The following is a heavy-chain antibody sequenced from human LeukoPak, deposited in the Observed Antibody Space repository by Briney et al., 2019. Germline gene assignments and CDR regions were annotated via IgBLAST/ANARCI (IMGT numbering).Heavy chain of an antibody. J-gene: IGHJ6*02. CDR2: ISGSSSTT. CDR1: GFTFSTYF. Sequence: GGSLRLSCAASGFTFSTYFMSWVRQAPGKGLEWVSTISGSSSTTYYADSVKGRFTISRDNSKNTLYLQMNSLRAEDTAIYYCVKFLIPLYSGSGMDVWGQGTTVTVSS. D-gene: IGHD2-15*01. CDR3: VKFLIPLYSGSGMDV. V-gene: IGHV3-23*01.